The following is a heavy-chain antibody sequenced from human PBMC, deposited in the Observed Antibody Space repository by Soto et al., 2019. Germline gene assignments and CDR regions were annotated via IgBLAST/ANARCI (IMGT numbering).Heavy chain of an antibody. CDR2: IYLGDSDT. D-gene: IGHD2-8*01. CDR3: ARLACTNGVCHPFYYMDV. J-gene: IGHJ6*03. CDR1: GYSFTSYW. V-gene: IGHV5-51*01. Sequence: GESLKISCKGSGYSFTSYWIGWVRQMPGKGLEWMGIIYLGDSDTRYSPSFQGQVTISADKSISTAYLQWSSLKASDTAMYYCARLACTNGVCHPFYYMDVWGKGTTVTVSS.